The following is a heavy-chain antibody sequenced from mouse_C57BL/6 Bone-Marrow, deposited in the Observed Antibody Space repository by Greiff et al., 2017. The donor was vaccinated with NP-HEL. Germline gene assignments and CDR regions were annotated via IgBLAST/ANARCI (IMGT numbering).Heavy chain of an antibody. Sequence: EVKLVESGGDLVKPGGSLKLSCAASGFTFSSYGMSWVRQTPDKRLEWVATISSGGSYTYYLDSVKGRFTISRDNAKNTLYLQMSSLKSEDTAMYYCALITTVVAQGFDYWGQGTTLTVSS. V-gene: IGHV5-6*01. J-gene: IGHJ2*01. D-gene: IGHD1-1*01. CDR1: GFTFSSYG. CDR3: ALITTVVAQGFDY. CDR2: ISSGGSYT.